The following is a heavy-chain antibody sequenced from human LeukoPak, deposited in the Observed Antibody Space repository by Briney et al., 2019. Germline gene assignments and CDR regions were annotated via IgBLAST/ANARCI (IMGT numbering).Heavy chain of an antibody. CDR2: INYSGST. Sequence: SETLSLTCIVSGDSITSSSYYWAWIRQPPGKGLEWIASINYSGSTNYNPSLKSRVTISVDTSKNQFSLKLSSVTAADTAVYYCARQRWSGYMDVWGKGTTVTISS. CDR3: ARQRWSGYMDV. J-gene: IGHJ6*03. CDR1: GDSITSSSYY. V-gene: IGHV4-39*07. D-gene: IGHD2-15*01.